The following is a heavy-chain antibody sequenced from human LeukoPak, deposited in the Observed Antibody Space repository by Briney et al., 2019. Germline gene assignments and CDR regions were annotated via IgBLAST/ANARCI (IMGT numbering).Heavy chain of an antibody. V-gene: IGHV4-59*01. Sequence: SETLSLTCTVSGDSITNYFWSWIRQPPGKGLEWIGYIYYTGSTNYKPSLRSRVTISVDTSTNQFSLRLRSLTAADTAVYYCARGRVAYSAYYFDYWGQGTLVAVSS. CDR2: IYYTGST. D-gene: IGHD2-15*01. J-gene: IGHJ4*02. CDR3: ARGRVAYSAYYFDY. CDR1: GDSITNYF.